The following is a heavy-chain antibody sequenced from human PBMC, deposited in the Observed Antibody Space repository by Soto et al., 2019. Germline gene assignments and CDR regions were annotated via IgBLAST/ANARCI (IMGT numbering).Heavy chain of an antibody. CDR2: MNPNSGNT. V-gene: IGHV1-8*01. Sequence: VSVKDSCKASGYRFTSYDLKWVRQATGKGLEWMGWMNPNSGNTGYAQKFQGRVTMTRNTSISTAYMELSSLRSEDTAVYYCARDITIFGVSRSPPAFDIWGQGTMVTVS. J-gene: IGHJ3*02. CDR3: ARDITIFGVSRSPPAFDI. D-gene: IGHD3-3*01. CDR1: GYRFTSYD.